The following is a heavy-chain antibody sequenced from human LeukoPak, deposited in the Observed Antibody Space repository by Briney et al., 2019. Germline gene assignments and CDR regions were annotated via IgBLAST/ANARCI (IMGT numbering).Heavy chain of an antibody. CDR2: INPNSGGT. V-gene: IGHV1-2*02. D-gene: IGHD3-3*01. CDR1: GYTFTGYY. J-gene: IGHJ5*02. CDR3: ARDQVFGVALSWFDP. Sequence: XSVKVSCKASGYTFTGYYMHWVRQAPGQGLEWMGWINPNSGGTNYAQKFQGRVTMTRDTSISTAYMELSKLRSDDTAVYYCARDQVFGVALSWFDPWGQGTLVTVSS.